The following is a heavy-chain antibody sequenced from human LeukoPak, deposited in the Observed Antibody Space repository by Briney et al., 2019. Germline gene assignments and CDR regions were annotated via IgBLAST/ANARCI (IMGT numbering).Heavy chain of an antibody. Sequence: GGSLRLSCAASGFTFSSYWMSWVRQAPGKGLEWVANIKQDGSEKYYVDSVKGRFTISRDNAKNSLYLQMSSLRAEDTAVYYCARYCSGGSCYSASESVYYGMDVWGQGTAVTVSS. D-gene: IGHD2-15*01. V-gene: IGHV3-7*03. J-gene: IGHJ6*02. CDR3: ARYCSGGSCYSASESVYYGMDV. CDR1: GFTFSSYW. CDR2: IKQDGSEK.